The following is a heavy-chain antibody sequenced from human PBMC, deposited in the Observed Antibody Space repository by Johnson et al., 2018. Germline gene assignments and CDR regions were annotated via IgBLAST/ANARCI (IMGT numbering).Heavy chain of an antibody. V-gene: IGHV4-59*01. J-gene: IGHJ6*03. D-gene: IGHD1-26*01. CDR3: AKAVGSGYDDLDV. Sequence: QVQLQESGPGLVKPSETLSLTCTVSGGSISSFYWSWIRQPPGKGLEWIGYIYYSGSTNYNPSLKSRVPISVDTSKTQFSLRLSSVTAAGTAIYYCAKAVGSGYDDLDVWGKGTTVTVS. CDR1: GGSISSFY. CDR2: IYYSGST.